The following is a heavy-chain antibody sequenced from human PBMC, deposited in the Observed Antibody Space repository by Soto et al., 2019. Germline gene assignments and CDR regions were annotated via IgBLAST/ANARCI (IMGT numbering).Heavy chain of an antibody. CDR2: IYYSGST. Sequence: QLQLQESGPGLVKPSETLSLTCTVSGGSISSSSYYWGWIRQPPGQGREWIGSIYYSGSTYYNPSLKSRVTISVDTSKNQFSLKLSSVTAADTAVYYCARAVKVSTKGYYYGMDVWGQGTTVTVSS. J-gene: IGHJ6*02. CDR1: GGSISSSSYY. CDR3: ARAVKVSTKGYYYGMDV. D-gene: IGHD4-4*01. V-gene: IGHV4-39*01.